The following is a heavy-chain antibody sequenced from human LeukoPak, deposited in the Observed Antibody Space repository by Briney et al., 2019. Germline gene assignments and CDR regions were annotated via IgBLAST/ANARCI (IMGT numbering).Heavy chain of an antibody. Sequence: SETLSLTCAVYGGSFSGYYWSWIRQPPGKGLEWIGEIYHSGSTNYNPSLKSRVTISVDKSKNQFSLKLSSVTAADTAVYYCARAAYCSGGSCYLPGDYYYYGMDVWGQGTTVTVSS. J-gene: IGHJ6*02. CDR3: ARAAYCSGGSCYLPGDYYYYGMDV. CDR2: IYHSGST. D-gene: IGHD2-15*01. CDR1: GGSFSGYY. V-gene: IGHV4-34*01.